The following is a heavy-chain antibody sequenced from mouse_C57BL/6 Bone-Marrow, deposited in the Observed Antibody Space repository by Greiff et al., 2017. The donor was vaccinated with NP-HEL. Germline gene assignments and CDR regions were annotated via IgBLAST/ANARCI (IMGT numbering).Heavy chain of an antibody. D-gene: IGHD2-4*01. CDR2: INPYNGGT. Sequence: EVQLQESGPVLVKPGASVKMSCKASGYTFTDYYMNWVKQSHGKSLEWIGVINPYNGGTSYNQKFKGKATLTVDKSSSTAYVELNSLTSEDSAVYYCARSYDYALFAYWGQGTLVTVSA. J-gene: IGHJ3*01. CDR3: ARSYDYALFAY. CDR1: GYTFTDYY. V-gene: IGHV1-19*01.